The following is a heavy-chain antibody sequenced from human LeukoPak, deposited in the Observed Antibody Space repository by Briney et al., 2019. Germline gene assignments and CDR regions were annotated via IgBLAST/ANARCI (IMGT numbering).Heavy chain of an antibody. V-gene: IGHV4-34*01. D-gene: IGHD1-1*01. CDR2: INHSGST. CDR3: AGGRLGNEIDY. CDR1: GGSFSGYY. Sequence: SETLSLTCAVYGGSFSGYYWSWIRQPPGKGLEWIGEINHSGSTNYNPSLKSRVTISVDTSKNQFSLKLSSVTAADTAVYYCAGGRLGNEIDYWSEGTLVTVSS. J-gene: IGHJ4*02.